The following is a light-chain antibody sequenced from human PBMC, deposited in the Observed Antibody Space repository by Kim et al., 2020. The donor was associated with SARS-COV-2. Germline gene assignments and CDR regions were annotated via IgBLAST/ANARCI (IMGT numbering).Light chain of an antibody. CDR2: DAS. CDR1: QCVSSY. J-gene: IGKJ3*01. V-gene: IGKV3-11*01. CDR3: QQRSNWPPNFT. Sequence: EIVLTQSPATLSLSPGERATLSCRASQCVSSYLAWYQQKPGQAPRLLIYDASNRATGIPARFSGSGSGTDFTLTISSLEPEDFAVYDCQQRSNWPPNFTFGPGTKVDIK.